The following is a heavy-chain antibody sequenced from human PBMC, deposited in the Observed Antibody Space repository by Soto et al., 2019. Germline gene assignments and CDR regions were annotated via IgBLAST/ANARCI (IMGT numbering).Heavy chain of an antibody. D-gene: IGHD2-15*01. CDR3: ARCSGGTCYSHAFDI. CDR2: ISSSSNTI. V-gene: IGHV3-48*01. CDR1: GFTFSSYS. Sequence: GGSLRLSCAASGFTFSSYSMNWVRQAPGKGLEWVSYISSSSNTIYYADSVKGRFTISRDNAKNSLFLQMNSLRAEDTAVYYCARCSGGTCYSHAFDIWGQGTMVTVSS. J-gene: IGHJ3*02.